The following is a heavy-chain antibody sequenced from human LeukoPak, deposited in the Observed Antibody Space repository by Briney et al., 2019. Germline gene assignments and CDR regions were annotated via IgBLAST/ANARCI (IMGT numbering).Heavy chain of an antibody. J-gene: IGHJ4*02. CDR2: ISGSGGST. CDR3: AKTLGSYYGPEIPPAPFDY. D-gene: IGHD3-10*01. CDR1: GFTLSSYA. Sequence: AGGSLRLSCAASGFTLSSYAMRWVRQAAGKGREWVSAISGSGGSTYYADSVKGRFTISRDNSNNTLYLQMNSLTAEDTAVYYCAKTLGSYYGPEIPPAPFDYWGQGTLVTVSS. V-gene: IGHV3-23*01.